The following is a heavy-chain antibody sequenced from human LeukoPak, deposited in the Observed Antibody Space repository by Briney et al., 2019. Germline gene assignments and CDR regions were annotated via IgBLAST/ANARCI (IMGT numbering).Heavy chain of an antibody. Sequence: GASVKVSCKTSGYTFSTYEINWVRQAAGQGLEWMGWMHPNSGDTDYAQKFQGRVTMTMDTSINTVYMELSSLRSEDTAVYYCTRGPRNDPWGQGTLVTVSS. J-gene: IGHJ5*02. CDR1: GYTFSTYE. CDR3: TRGPRNDP. D-gene: IGHD1-14*01. V-gene: IGHV1-8*01. CDR2: MHPNSGDT.